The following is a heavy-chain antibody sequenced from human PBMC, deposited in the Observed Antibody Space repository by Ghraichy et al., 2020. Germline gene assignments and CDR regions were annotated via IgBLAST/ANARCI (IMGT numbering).Heavy chain of an antibody. CDR1: GFTVSSNY. Sequence: GESLNNSCAASGFTVSSNYMSWVRQAPGKGLEWVSVIYSGGSTYYADSVKGRFTISRDNSKNTLYLQMNSLRAEDTAVYYCATADYYDSSGYSRGPQEVSNDDAFDIWGQGTMVTVSS. D-gene: IGHD3-22*01. J-gene: IGHJ3*02. CDR2: IYSGGST. V-gene: IGHV3-53*01. CDR3: ATADYYDSSGYSRGPQEVSNDDAFDI.